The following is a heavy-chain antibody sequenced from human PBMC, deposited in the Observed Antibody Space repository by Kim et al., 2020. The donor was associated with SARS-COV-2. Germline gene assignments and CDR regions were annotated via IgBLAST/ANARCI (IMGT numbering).Heavy chain of an antibody. CDR3: ARVKSYYDILTGYSPYYFDY. V-gene: IGHV3-66*01. CDR1: GFTVSSNY. D-gene: IGHD3-9*01. Sequence: GGSLRLSCAASGFTVSSNYMSWVRQAPGKGLELVSVIYSGGSTYYADSVKGRFTISRDNSKNTLYLQVNSLTAEDTAVYYCARVKSYYDILTGYSPYYFDYWGQGTLVTVSS. CDR2: IYSGGST. J-gene: IGHJ4*02.